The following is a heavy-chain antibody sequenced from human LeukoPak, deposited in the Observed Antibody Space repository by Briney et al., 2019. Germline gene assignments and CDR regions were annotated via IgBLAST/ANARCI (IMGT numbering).Heavy chain of an antibody. CDR3: AKESSNTAMVSGSFDP. CDR1: GFTFSSYD. D-gene: IGHD5-18*01. V-gene: IGHV3-13*01. Sequence: GGSLRLSCAASGFTFSSYDMHWVRQATGKGLEWVSAIGTAGDTYYPGSVKGRFTISRDNSKNTLYLQMNSLRAEDTAAYYCAKESSNTAMVSGSFDPWGQGTLVTVSS. J-gene: IGHJ5*02. CDR2: IGTAGDT.